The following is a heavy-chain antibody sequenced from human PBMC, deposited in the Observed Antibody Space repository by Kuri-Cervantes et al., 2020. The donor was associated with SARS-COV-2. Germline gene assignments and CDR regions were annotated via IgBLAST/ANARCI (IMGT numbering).Heavy chain of an antibody. Sequence: SETLSLTCTVSGGSISSGDYYWSWIRQPPGKGLEWIGEINHSGSTNYNPSLKSRVTISVDTSKNQFSLKLSSVTAADTAVYYCARGKVVVVPAAPGKGYFQHWGQGTLVTVSS. D-gene: IGHD2-2*01. J-gene: IGHJ1*01. CDR2: INHSGST. CDR1: GGSISSGDYY. V-gene: IGHV4-30-4*01. CDR3: ARGKVVVVPAAPGKGYFQH.